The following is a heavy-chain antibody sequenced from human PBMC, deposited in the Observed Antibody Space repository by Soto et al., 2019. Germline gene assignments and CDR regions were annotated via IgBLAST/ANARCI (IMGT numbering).Heavy chain of an antibody. CDR2: IYTSGST. J-gene: IGHJ3*02. Sequence: VSGGSISSYYWSWIRQPAGKGLEWIGRIYTSGSTNYNPSLKSRVTMSVDTSKNQFSLKLSSVTAADTAVYYCARSGSYSASFDIWGQGTMVTVSS. CDR1: GGSISSYY. V-gene: IGHV4-4*07. CDR3: ARSGSYSASFDI. D-gene: IGHD1-26*01.